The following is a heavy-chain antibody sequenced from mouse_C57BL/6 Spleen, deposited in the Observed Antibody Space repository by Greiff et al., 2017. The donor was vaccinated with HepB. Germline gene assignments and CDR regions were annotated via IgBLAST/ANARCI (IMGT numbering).Heavy chain of an antibody. CDR2: INPSSGYT. V-gene: IGHV1-7*01. CDR3: AEGGITSVVAPYWYFDV. CDR1: GYTFTSYW. Sequence: QVQLKESGAELAKPGASVKLSCKASGYTFTSYWMHWVKQRPGQGLEWIGYINPSSGYTKYNQKFKDKATLTADKSSSTAYMQLSSLTYEDSAVYYCAEGGITSVVAPYWYFDVWGTGTTLTVSS. D-gene: IGHD1-1*01. J-gene: IGHJ1*03.